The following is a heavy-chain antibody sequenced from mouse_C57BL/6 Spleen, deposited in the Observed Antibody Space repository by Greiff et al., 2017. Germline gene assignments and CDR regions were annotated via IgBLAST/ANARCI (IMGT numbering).Heavy chain of an antibody. CDR1: GYTFTSYW. J-gene: IGHJ3*01. Sequence: QVQLQQPGAELVMPGASVKLSCKASGYTFTSYWMHWVKQRPGQGLEWIGEIDPSDSYTNYNQKFKGKSTLTVDKSSSTAYMQLSSLTSEDSAVYYCARMGGKRGFSAYWGQGTLVTVSA. V-gene: IGHV1-69*01. CDR3: ARMGGKRGFSAY. CDR2: IDPSDSYT.